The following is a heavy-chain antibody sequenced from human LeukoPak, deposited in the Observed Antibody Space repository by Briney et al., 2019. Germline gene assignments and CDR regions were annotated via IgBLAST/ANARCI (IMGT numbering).Heavy chain of an antibody. CDR3: ARLKGGRWLQLRTFDY. Sequence: PSETLSLTCAVYGGSFSGYYWSWIRQPPGKGLEWIGEINHSGSTNYNPSLKSRVTISVDTSKNQFSLKLSSVTAADTAVYYCARLKGGRWLQLRTFDYWGQGTLVTVSS. CDR2: INHSGST. D-gene: IGHD5-24*01. J-gene: IGHJ4*02. V-gene: IGHV4-34*01. CDR1: GGSFSGYY.